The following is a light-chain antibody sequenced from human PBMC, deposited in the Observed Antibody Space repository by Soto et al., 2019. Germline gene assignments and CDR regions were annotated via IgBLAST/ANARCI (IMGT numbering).Light chain of an antibody. CDR1: QSVLYSSNNKNY. Sequence: DIVMTQSPDSLAVSLGERATINCKSSQSVLYSSNNKNYLAWYQQKPGQPPKLLIYWASTRESGVPDRFSGSGSGTDFTLTINSLHAEDVAVYSCQQYYSSPYTFGQGTKLDIK. CDR3: QQYYSSPYT. V-gene: IGKV4-1*01. J-gene: IGKJ2*01. CDR2: WAS.